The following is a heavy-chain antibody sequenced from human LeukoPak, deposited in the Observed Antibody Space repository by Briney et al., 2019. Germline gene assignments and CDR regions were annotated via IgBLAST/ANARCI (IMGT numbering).Heavy chain of an antibody. V-gene: IGHV4-59*01. Sequence: PSETLSLTCTVSGGSISSYYWSWIRQPPGKGLEWIGYIYYSGSTNYNPSLKSRVTISVDTSKNQFSLKLSSVTAADTAVYYCARGIIGSYFDYWGQGTLVTVSS. CDR1: GGSISSYY. D-gene: IGHD3-10*01. CDR2: IYYSGST. J-gene: IGHJ4*02. CDR3: ARGIIGSYFDY.